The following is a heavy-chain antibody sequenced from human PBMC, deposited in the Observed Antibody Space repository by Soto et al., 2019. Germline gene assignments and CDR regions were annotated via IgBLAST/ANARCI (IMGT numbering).Heavy chain of an antibody. Sequence: PSETLSLTCTVSGGSISSGDFYWSWIRQPPGRGLEWIGYISYGGSTYYNTSLKSRVTISVDTSKNQFSLKLNSVTAADTAVYYCARGGPTGGSYKYNWFDPWGQGTLVTVSS. V-gene: IGHV4-30-4*01. J-gene: IGHJ5*02. D-gene: IGHD2-15*01. CDR3: ARGGPTGGSYKYNWFDP. CDR1: GGSISSGDFY. CDR2: ISYGGST.